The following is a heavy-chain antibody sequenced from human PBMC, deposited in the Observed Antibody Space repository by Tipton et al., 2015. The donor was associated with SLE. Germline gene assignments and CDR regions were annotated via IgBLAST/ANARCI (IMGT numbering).Heavy chain of an antibody. J-gene: IGHJ6*03. CDR2: INPYNDNT. CDR1: GYIFSTYG. V-gene: IGHV1-18*01. CDR3: ARHPVADYTYYMDV. Sequence: QVQLVQSGAEVKKPGASVKVSCRASGYIFSTYGISWVRQAPGQGLEWMGWINPYNDNTDYVELLQGRVTMTTDTSTGTAYMELTSLNSDDTAIYYCARHPVADYTYYMDVWGTGTTVTVSS.